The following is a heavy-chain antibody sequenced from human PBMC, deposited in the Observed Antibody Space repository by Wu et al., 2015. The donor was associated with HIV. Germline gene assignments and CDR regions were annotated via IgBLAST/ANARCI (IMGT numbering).Heavy chain of an antibody. J-gene: IGHJ4*02. D-gene: IGHD2-2*01. CDR3: AREGHCSSTSCHFDF. CDR1: GYTFTAYY. V-gene: IGHV1-2*02. CDR2: INPNSGAT. Sequence: QVQLVQSGAEVKKPGASVKVSCRASGYTFTAYYMHWTRQAPGQGLEWMGWINPNSGATNYAQNFQGRVTMTGDTSISTAYMELPRLASDDTAIYYCAREGHCSSTSCHFDFWGQGALVTVSS.